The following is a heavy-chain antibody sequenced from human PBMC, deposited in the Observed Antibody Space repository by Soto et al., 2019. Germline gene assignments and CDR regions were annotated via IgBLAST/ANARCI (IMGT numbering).Heavy chain of an antibody. CDR3: AGGHSGAYGLGSYFDS. J-gene: IGHJ4*02. V-gene: IGHV1-3*01. CDR1: GYTFTNYYT. Sequence: QVQLVQSGAEVKKPGASVKVSCKASGYTFTNYYTIHWVRQAPGQRLEWMGWINAGNGNTKYLQNLKCRVTITRDTSATTAYMELSSLTSEDTAVYYCAGGHSGAYGLGSYFDSWGQGTLVTVSS. CDR2: INAGNGNT. D-gene: IGHD3-10*01.